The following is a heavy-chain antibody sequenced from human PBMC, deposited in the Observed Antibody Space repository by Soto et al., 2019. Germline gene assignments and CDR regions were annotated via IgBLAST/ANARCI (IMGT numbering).Heavy chain of an antibody. CDR3: ARAAVATVTSLYYFDY. CDR1: GGSISSGGYY. Sequence: SETLSLTCTVSGGSISSGGYYWSWIRPHPGKGLEWIGYIYYSGSTYYNPSLKSRVTISVDTSKNQFSLKLSSVTAADTAVYYCARAAVATVTSLYYFDYWGQGTLVTVSS. CDR2: IYYSGST. D-gene: IGHD4-17*01. J-gene: IGHJ4*02. V-gene: IGHV4-31*03.